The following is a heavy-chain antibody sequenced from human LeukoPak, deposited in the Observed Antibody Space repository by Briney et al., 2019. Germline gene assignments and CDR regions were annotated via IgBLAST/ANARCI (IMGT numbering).Heavy chain of an antibody. D-gene: IGHD3-10*01. CDR2: INTDGSRI. J-gene: IGHJ4*02. Sequence: GGSLRLSCAASGFTFNDYWMHWVRQAPGQGLVWVSRINTDGSRIYYADSVKGRFTISRDNSKNTLYLQMNSLRAEDTAVYYCARDTMGYYGSGILVYWGQGTLVTVSS. CDR3: ARDTMGYYGSGILVY. CDR1: GFTFNDYW. V-gene: IGHV3-74*01.